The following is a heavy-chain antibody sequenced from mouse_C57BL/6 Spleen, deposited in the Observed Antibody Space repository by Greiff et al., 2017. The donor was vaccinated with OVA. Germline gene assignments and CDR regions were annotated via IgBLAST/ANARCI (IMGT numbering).Heavy chain of an antibody. CDR3: ARAGSSYYYAMDY. CDR1: GYAFTNYL. Sequence: QVQLQQSGAELVRPGTSVKVSCKASGYAFTNYLIEWVKQRPGQGLEWIGVINPGSGGTNYNEKFKGKATLTADKSSCTAYMQLSSLTSEDSAVYFCARAGSSYYYAMDYWGQGTSVTVSS. D-gene: IGHD1-1*01. CDR2: INPGSGGT. J-gene: IGHJ4*01. V-gene: IGHV1-54*01.